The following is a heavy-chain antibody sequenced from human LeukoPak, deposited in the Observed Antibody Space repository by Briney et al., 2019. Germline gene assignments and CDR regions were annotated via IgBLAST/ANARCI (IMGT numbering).Heavy chain of an antibody. Sequence: GASVKVSCKASGYTFTTFYLNWVRQAPGQGPEWIGWINPNTAGTNYAQKFQGRATLTRDTSLSTVYLELRRLRSDDTAIYFCARDLLSSYQSCNPLSADYGMDVWGQGTTVTVSS. D-gene: IGHD5-12*01. V-gene: IGHV1-2*02. CDR2: INPNTAGT. J-gene: IGHJ6*02. CDR1: GYTFTTFY. CDR3: ARDLLSSYQSCNPLSADYGMDV.